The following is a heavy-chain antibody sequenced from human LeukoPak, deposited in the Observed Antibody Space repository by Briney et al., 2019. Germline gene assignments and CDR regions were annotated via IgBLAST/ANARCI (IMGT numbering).Heavy chain of an antibody. CDR1: GYNFISYW. D-gene: IGHD3-9*01. V-gene: IGHV5-51*01. J-gene: IGHJ4*02. CDR2: IYPGDSKT. CDR3: ARIGGGHNTGYPLDF. Sequence: GESLKISCKASGYNFISYWIGWVRQMPGKGLEWMGLIYPGDSKTRYSPSFQGQVILSVDKSSTAYLQWSSLKAADTAMYYCARIGGGHNTGYPLDFWGQGTLVTVSS.